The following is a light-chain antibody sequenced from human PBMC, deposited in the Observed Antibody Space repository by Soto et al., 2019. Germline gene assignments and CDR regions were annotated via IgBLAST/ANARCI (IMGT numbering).Light chain of an antibody. CDR2: EVT. Sequence: QSALTQPPSASGSPGQSVTISCAGTYSDSGDYNYVSWYQQHPDKVPKLIIYEVTKRPSGVPDRFSGSKSGYTASLTVSDLPHADEAVYYCSSYSGTNSNVIFGGGTKLTVL. J-gene: IGLJ2*01. CDR3: SSYSGTNSNVI. CDR1: YSDSGDYNY. V-gene: IGLV2-8*01.